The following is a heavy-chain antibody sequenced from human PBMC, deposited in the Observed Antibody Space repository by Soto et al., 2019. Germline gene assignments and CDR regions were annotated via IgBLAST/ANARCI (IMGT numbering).Heavy chain of an antibody. CDR2: INVGNGNT. D-gene: IGHD2-15*01. J-gene: IGHJ4*02. Sequence: GGSVKGSFKACGYPFTDYAIHLVRQAPGQGLEWMGWINVGNGNTGYSRKFQGRVTNARDMSASTAYIEVTSLTSEDTAIYYCAREGAHYTPLDHWGQGTLVTVS. CDR1: GYPFTDYA. V-gene: IGHV1-3*01. CDR3: AREGAHYTPLDH.